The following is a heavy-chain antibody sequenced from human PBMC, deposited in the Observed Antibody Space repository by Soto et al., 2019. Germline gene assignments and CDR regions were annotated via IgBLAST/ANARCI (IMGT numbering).Heavy chain of an antibody. Sequence: GGSLRLSCAASGFTFSSYAMSWVRQAPGKGLEWVSAISGSGGSTYYADSVKGRFTISRDNSKNTLYLQMNSLRAEDTAVYYCAKDNSVATYRSSNFVHWGQGTLVTVSS. CDR3: AKDNSVATYRSSNFVH. J-gene: IGHJ1*01. CDR2: ISGSGGST. V-gene: IGHV3-23*01. CDR1: GFTFSSYA. D-gene: IGHD6-6*01.